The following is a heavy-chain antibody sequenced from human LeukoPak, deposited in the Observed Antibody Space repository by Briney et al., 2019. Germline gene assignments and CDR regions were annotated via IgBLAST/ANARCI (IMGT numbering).Heavy chain of an antibody. CDR2: IYYDGNT. J-gene: IGHJ4*02. CDR3: ARTSDPGYFDY. Sequence: ASETLSPTCTVSGGSISSYFWSWIRQPPGKGLEWIGYIYYDGNTNYNPSLKSRVTISVDTSKNQFSLKLSSVTAADTAVYFCARTSDPGYFDYWGQGTLVTVSS. V-gene: IGHV4-59*01. CDR1: GGSISSYF.